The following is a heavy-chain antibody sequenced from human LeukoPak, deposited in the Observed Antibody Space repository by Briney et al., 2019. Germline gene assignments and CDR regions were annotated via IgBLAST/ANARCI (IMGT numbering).Heavy chain of an antibody. V-gene: IGHV4-59*12. CDR2: IYYSGST. CDR3: ARGFDSSSGWYPAFDI. Sequence: PSETLSLTCTVSGGSISSYYWSWIRQPPGKGLEWIGYIYYSGSTNYNPSLKSRVTMSVDTSKNQFSLKLSSVTAADTAVYYCARGFDSSSGWYPAFDIWGHGTMGTVSS. CDR1: GGSISSYY. D-gene: IGHD6-19*01. J-gene: IGHJ3*02.